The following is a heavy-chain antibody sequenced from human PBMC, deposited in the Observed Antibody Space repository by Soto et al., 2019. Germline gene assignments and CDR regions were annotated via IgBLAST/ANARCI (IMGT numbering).Heavy chain of an antibody. J-gene: IGHJ4*02. CDR2: IWNDGSKQ. V-gene: IGHV3-33*01. CDR3: GRDDAYEANGIDH. D-gene: IGHD2-21*01. Sequence: QVQLVESGGGVVQPGRCLILSCAASGFTFSNYGMHWVRQAPGKGLEWVAFIWNDGSKQVYVDSVKGRFTIPRDNSNNTLYLQMDSLRAEDTAVYYCGRDDAYEANGIDHWGQGTLVTVSS. CDR1: GFTFSNYG.